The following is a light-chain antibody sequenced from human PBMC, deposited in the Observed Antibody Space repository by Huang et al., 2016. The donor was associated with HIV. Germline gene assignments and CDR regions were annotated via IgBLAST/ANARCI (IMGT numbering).Light chain of an antibody. CDR1: QGTGNY. CDR2: GAS. Sequence: IQLTQSPSSLSASVGDTVTITCRASQGTGNYLAWYQQKPGKAPNLLSYGASTLQSGVPSRFSGSGSGTDFTLAISSLQPEDSATYYCQQVNTYPLTFGGGTKVVIK. CDR3: QQVNTYPLT. V-gene: IGKV1-9*01. J-gene: IGKJ4*01.